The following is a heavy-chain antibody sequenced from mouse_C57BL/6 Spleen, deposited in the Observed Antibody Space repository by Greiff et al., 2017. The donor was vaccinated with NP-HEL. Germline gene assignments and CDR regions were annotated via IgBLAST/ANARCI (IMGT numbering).Heavy chain of an antibody. D-gene: IGHD4-1*01. Sequence: EVQLQESGPGLVKPSQSLSLTCSVTGYSITSGYYWNWIRQFPGNKLEWMGYISYDGSNNYNPSLKNRISITRDTSKNQFFLKLNSVTTEEPATYYCARGDWNYWYFDVWGTGTTVTVSS. CDR3: ARGDWNYWYFDV. CDR1: GYSITSGYY. V-gene: IGHV3-6*01. J-gene: IGHJ1*03. CDR2: ISYDGSN.